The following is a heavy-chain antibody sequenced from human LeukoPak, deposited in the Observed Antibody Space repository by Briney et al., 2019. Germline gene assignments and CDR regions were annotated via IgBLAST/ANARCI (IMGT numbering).Heavy chain of an antibody. CDR1: GFTFRSYS. CDR2: ISSGSGTI. Sequence: GGSLRLSCAASGFTFRSYSMNWVRQAPGKGLEWLSYISSGSGTIYYADSVKGRFTISRDNSKNTLYLQMNSLRAEDTAVYYCAKQPTSGSYSPPYYMDVWGKGTTVTVSS. CDR3: AKQPTSGSYSPPYYMDV. D-gene: IGHD1-26*01. V-gene: IGHV3-48*01. J-gene: IGHJ6*03.